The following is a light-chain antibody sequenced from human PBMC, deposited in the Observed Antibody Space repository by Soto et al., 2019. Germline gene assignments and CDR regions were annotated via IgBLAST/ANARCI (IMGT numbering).Light chain of an antibody. V-gene: IGKV1-5*01. J-gene: IGKJ4*01. Sequence: DIQITHSPSTLSASVGDRVTITCRSSQSISSWLAWYQQKPGKAPKLLIFDASSLESGTPSRFSGRRSGTQFTLTINGLQPDDFATYYCQQYDNYKPLTLGGGTKVDIK. CDR3: QQYDNYKPLT. CDR1: QSISSW. CDR2: DAS.